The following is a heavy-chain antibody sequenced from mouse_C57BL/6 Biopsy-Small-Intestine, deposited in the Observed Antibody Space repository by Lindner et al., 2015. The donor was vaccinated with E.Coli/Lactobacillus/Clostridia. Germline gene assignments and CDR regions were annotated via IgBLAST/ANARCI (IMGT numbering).Heavy chain of an antibody. D-gene: IGHD4-1*01. V-gene: IGHV10-1*02. CDR2: IRTKSNNYAT. CDR3: VRSNWDV. CDR1: GFSFNTYA. Sequence: VQLQESGGRLVQPKGSLKLSCAASGFSFNTYAMYWIRQAPGKGLEWVARIRTKSNNYATYYADSVKDRFTISRDDSQSILYLQMNNLKTEDTAIYYCVRSNWDVWGRGTTLTVSS. J-gene: IGHJ2*01.